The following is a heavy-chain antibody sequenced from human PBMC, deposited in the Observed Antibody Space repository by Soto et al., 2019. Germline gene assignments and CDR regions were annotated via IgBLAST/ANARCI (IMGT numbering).Heavy chain of an antibody. J-gene: IGHJ5*02. V-gene: IGHV3-21*01. CDR3: TRDASRDSSARGWFDP. D-gene: IGHD6-13*01. Sequence: KTGGSLRLSCAASGFTFRSFTMNWVRQAPGKGLEWVLTISSNSAYIYYTDALRGRFTISRDNAKNSLHLQMNSLRAEDTAVYYCTRDASRDSSARGWFDPWGPGTLVTVSS. CDR2: ISSNSAYI. CDR1: GFTFRSFT.